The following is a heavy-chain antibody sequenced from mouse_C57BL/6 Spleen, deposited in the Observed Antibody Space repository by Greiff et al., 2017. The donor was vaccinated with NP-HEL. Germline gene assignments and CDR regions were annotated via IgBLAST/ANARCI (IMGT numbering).Heavy chain of an antibody. D-gene: IGHD2-3*01. CDR1: GFTFSSYG. CDR3: ARHWGDGYYPLFDY. CDR2: ISSGGSYT. Sequence: EVHLVESGGDLVKPGGSLKLSCAASGFTFSSYGMSWVRQTPDKRLEWVATISSGGSYTYYPDSVKGRFTISRDNAKNTLYLQMSSLKSEDTAMYYCARHWGDGYYPLFDYWGQGTTLTVSS. V-gene: IGHV5-6*01. J-gene: IGHJ2*01.